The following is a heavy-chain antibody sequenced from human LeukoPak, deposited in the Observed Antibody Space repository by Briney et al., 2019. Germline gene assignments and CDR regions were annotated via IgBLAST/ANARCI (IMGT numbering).Heavy chain of an antibody. Sequence: SETLSLTCTVSGGSISSYYWSWIRQPPGKGLEWIGYIYYSGSTNYNPSLKSRVTISVDTSKNQFSLKLSSVTAADTAVYYCARYYYGSGTIDYWGQGTLVTVSS. CDR1: GGSISSYY. V-gene: IGHV4-59*01. J-gene: IGHJ4*02. CDR2: IYYSGST. D-gene: IGHD3-10*01. CDR3: ARYYYGSGTIDY.